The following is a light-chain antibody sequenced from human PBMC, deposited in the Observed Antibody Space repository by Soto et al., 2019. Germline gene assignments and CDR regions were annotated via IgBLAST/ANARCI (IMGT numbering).Light chain of an antibody. CDR3: CSYVGATTYV. J-gene: IGLJ1*01. Sequence: QSVLTQPASVSGSPGQSITISCTGTSSDVGGYNYVSWYQQLPDKAPKLVIFGVSNRPSGVSHRFSGSKSGNTASLTISGLQADDEADYYCCSYVGATTYVFGSGTKLTVL. CDR1: SSDVGGYNY. V-gene: IGLV2-14*01. CDR2: GVS.